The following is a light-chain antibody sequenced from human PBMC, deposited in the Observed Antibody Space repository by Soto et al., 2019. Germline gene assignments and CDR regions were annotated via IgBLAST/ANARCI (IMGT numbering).Light chain of an antibody. Sequence: EIVMTQSPATLSVSPWERATLSCRASQSVSSNLAWYQQKPGQAPRLLIYGASTRATGIPDRFSGSGSATDFTLTISRLEPEDSAVYYCQHYETFGQGTKVDIK. CDR3: QHYET. J-gene: IGKJ1*01. CDR1: QSVSSN. V-gene: IGKV3D-15*01. CDR2: GAS.